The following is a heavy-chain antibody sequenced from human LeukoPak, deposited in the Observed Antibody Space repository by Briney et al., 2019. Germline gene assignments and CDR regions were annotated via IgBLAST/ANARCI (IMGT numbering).Heavy chain of an antibody. J-gene: IGHJ3*02. CDR2: IYYSEST. CDR1: GGPISRGGYS. V-gene: IGHV4-31*03. CDR3: ARDGPRDAFDI. Sequence: KPSQTLSLTCTVSGGPISRGGYSWRWIRQHPGKAPEWIGYIYYSESTYYNPSLKSRVTISVDTSKNQFSLKLSSVTAADTAVYYCARDGPRDAFDIWGQGTMVTVSS.